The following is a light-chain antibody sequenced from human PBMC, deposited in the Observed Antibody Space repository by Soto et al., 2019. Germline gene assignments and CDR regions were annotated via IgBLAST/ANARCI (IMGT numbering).Light chain of an antibody. CDR2: DVN. CDR3: TSWTTSTTMI. CDR1: SSDIGAYNF. J-gene: IGLJ2*01. V-gene: IGLV2-14*03. Sequence: QSVLTQPASVSGSPGQSITISCTGTSSDIGAYNFVSWYQQHPGKAPKLMLYDVNIRPSGVSNRFSGSKSGNTASLTISGLQEEDEADYYCTSWTTSTTMIFGGGTKLTVL.